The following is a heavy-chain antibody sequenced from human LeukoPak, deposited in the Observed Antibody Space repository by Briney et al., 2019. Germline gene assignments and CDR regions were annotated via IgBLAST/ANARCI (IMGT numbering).Heavy chain of an antibody. CDR2: IRNEAYGGTT. CDR3: SRKGVTGTYFFDY. D-gene: IGHD6-19*01. Sequence: PGGSLRLSCTASGFTFGDYAMNWVRQAPGKGLECVGFIRNEAYGGTTEYAASVKGRFTISRDDSKSIAYLQMNSLKTEDTAVYYCSRKGVTGTYFFDYWGQGTLVTVSS. CDR1: GFTFGDYA. J-gene: IGHJ4*02. V-gene: IGHV3-49*04.